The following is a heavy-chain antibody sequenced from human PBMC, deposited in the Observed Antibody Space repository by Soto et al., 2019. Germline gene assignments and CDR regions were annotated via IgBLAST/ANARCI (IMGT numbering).Heavy chain of an antibody. Sequence: ASVKVSCKASGYTFTGYYMHWVRQAPGQGLEWMGWINPNSGGTNYAQKFQGRVTMTRDTSISTAYMELSRPRSDDTAVYYCARDSNVLRYFDWLLAFDYWGQGTLVTVSS. CDR3: ARDSNVLRYFDWLLAFDY. CDR1: GYTFTGYY. CDR2: INPNSGGT. J-gene: IGHJ4*02. D-gene: IGHD3-9*01. V-gene: IGHV1-2*02.